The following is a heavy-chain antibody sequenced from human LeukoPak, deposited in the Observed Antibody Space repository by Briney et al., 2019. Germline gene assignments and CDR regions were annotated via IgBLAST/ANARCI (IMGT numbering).Heavy chain of an antibody. CDR3: AKDGKTRNWNYFQAKPVY. CDR1: GFTVSTSA. J-gene: IGHJ4*02. CDR2: ISGSGGGT. Sequence: GGSLRLSCAAAGFTVSTSAMSWVRQAPGKGLEWVSGISGSGGGTYYADSVKGRFSISRDISKNTLYLQMNSLRAEDTAIYYCAKDGKTRNWNYFQAKPVYWGQGTLVTVSS. D-gene: IGHD1-7*01. V-gene: IGHV3-23*01.